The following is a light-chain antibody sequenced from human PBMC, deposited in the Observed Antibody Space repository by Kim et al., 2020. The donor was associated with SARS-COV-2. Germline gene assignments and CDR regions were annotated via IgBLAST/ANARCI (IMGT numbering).Light chain of an antibody. CDR2: GAS. CDR1: QGIRND. V-gene: IGKV1-17*01. Sequence: DIQLTQSPSSLSASVGDRVTITCRASQGIRNDLAWYQQKPGKAPKRLIYGASSLQSGVPSRFSGSGSGTEFTLTISSLQPEDVATYYCLQHNTFPPWTFGQGTKLEI. J-gene: IGKJ1*01. CDR3: LQHNTFPPWT.